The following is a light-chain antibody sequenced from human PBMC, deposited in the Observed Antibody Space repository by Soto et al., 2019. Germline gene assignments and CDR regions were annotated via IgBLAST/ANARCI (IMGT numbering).Light chain of an antibody. CDR3: QQYVSWT. CDR1: QTISSNY. V-gene: IGKV3-20*01. J-gene: IGKJ1*01. CDR2: GTS. Sequence: EIVLTQSPGTLSVSPGERATLSCRASQTISSNYLAWYQQKPGQAPSLLIYGTSSRATGIPDRFSGSGSGTDFTLTISRLEPVDSAIYYCQQYVSWTFVEGTKVEIK.